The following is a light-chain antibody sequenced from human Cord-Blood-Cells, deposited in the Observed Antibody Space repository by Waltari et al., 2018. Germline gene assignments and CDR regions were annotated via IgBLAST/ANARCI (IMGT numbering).Light chain of an antibody. CDR2: AAS. J-gene: IGKJ4*01. V-gene: IGKV1-39*01. CDR3: RQSYSTPLT. Sequence: DNQMTQSPSSLSASAGDRVTITCRASKSISSYLNWYQQKPGKAPKLLIYAASSLQSGVPSRISGSGSGTDFTLTISSLQPEDFATYYCRQSYSTPLTFGGGTKVEIK. CDR1: KSISSY.